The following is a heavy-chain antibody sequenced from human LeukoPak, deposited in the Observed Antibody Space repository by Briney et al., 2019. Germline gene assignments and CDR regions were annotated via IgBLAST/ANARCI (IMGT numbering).Heavy chain of an antibody. J-gene: IGHJ4*02. CDR3: ARDLGVAVRPFSLFY. D-gene: IGHD6-6*01. V-gene: IGHV1-2*02. Sequence: ASVKVPCKASGYTFTGYYMHWVRQAPGQGPEWMGWINPKSGVTNYAQKFQGRVTMTSDTSISTAYMNFSRLRSDDTAMYYCARDLGVAVRPFSLFYWGQGTLVTVSS. CDR2: INPKSGVT. CDR1: GYTFTGYY.